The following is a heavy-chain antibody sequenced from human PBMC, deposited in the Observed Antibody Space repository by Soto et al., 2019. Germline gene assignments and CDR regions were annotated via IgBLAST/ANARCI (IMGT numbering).Heavy chain of an antibody. J-gene: IGHJ6*03. CDR1: RGSISSGGYN. V-gene: IGHV4-31*03. CDR3: ALDRSYYYYMDV. Sequence: QVQLQESGPGLVKPSQTLSLTCTVSRGSISSGGYNWSWIRQHPGKGLEWIGYIYYSGSTYYNPSLKSRVTISVDTSKNQFSLKLSSVTAADTAVYYCALDRSYYYYMDVWGKGTTVTVSS. CDR2: IYYSGST.